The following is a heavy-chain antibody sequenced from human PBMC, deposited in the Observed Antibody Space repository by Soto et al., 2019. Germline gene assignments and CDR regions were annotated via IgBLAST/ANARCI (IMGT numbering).Heavy chain of an antibody. D-gene: IGHD3-16*02. J-gene: IGHJ4*02. CDR2: IYYSGST. V-gene: IGHV4-31*03. Sequence: QVQLQASGPGLVKPSQTLSLTCTVSGGSISSGGYYWSWIRQHPGKGLEWIGYIYYSGSTYYNPSFKSRVTISVDTSKNQFSLKLSSVTAADTAVYYCARSGGGFGGVIVFDYWGQGTLVTVSA. CDR3: ARSGGGFGGVIVFDY. CDR1: GGSISSGGYY.